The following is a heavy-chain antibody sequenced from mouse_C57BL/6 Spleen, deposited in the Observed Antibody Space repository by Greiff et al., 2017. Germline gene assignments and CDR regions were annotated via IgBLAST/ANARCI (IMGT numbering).Heavy chain of an antibody. CDR1: GYTFTDHT. V-gene: IGHV1-78*01. D-gene: IGHD1-1*01. J-gene: IGHJ3*01. CDR3: ARSDYYYGSMAWFAY. CDR2: IYPRDGST. Sequence: QVQLQQSDAELVKPGASVKISCKVSGYTFTDHTIHWMKQRPEQGLEWIGYIYPRDGSTTYNEKFKGKATLTADKSSSTAYMQLNSLTSEDSAVHFCARSDYYYGSMAWFAYWGQGTLVTVSA.